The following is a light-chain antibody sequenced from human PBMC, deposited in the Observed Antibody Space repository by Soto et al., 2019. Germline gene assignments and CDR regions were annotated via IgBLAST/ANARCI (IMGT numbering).Light chain of an antibody. CDR1: QSVSSN. V-gene: IGKV3-15*01. CDR2: ATS. J-gene: IGKJ4*01. CDR3: QHYNNCPLT. Sequence: EIGMTQSPATLSASPWQRATLSCRASQSVSSNLAWYQQKPGQTPTLLIYATSTRATGIPARFSGSGSGTEFTLTLSSLQSEDFAVYYCQHYNNCPLTFGGGPKVDI.